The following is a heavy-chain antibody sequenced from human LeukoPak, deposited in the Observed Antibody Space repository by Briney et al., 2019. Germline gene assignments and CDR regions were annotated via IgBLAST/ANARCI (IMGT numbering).Heavy chain of an antibody. Sequence: ASVKVSCKASGYTFTGYYMHWVRQAPGQGLEWMGWINPNSGGTNYAQKFQGRVTMTRDTSTSTVYMELSSLRSEDTAVYYCARPARAYSSSWYYFDYWGQGTLVTVSS. V-gene: IGHV1-2*02. CDR3: ARPARAYSSSWYYFDY. CDR1: GYTFTGYY. D-gene: IGHD6-13*01. J-gene: IGHJ4*02. CDR2: INPNSGGT.